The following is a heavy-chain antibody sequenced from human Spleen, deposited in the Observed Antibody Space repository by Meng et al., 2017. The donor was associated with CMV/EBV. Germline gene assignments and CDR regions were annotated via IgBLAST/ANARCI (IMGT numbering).Heavy chain of an antibody. J-gene: IGHJ4*02. CDR3: ARVFMYYDFWSGYYDF. CDR1: GFTFGSHV. D-gene: IGHD3-3*01. Sequence: GESLKISCVASGFTFGSHVMTWVRQAPGKGLQWVSGIIGSGGNTYYADSVKGRFSISRDNSKNTLYLQMNSLRAEDTAVYYCARVFMYYDFWSGYYDFWGQGTLDTVSS. V-gene: IGHV3-23*01. CDR2: IIGSGGNT.